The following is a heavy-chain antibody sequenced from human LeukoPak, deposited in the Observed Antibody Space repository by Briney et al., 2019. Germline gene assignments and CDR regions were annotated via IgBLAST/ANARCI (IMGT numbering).Heavy chain of an antibody. CDR1: GGSISSYY. D-gene: IGHD2-2*02. CDR2: IYYSGST. CDR3: ARDLGYCSSTSCYTQGFDY. Sequence: SETLSLTCTVSGGSISSYYWSWIRQPPGKGPEWIGYIYYSGSTNYNPSLKSRVTISVDTSKNQFSLKLSSVTAADTAVYYCARDLGYCSSTSCYTQGFDYWGQGTLVTVSS. V-gene: IGHV4-59*12. J-gene: IGHJ4*02.